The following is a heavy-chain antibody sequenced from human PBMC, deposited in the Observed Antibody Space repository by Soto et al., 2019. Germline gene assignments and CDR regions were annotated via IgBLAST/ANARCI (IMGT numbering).Heavy chain of an antibody. Sequence: GASVKVSCKASGYTFTGYYMHWVRQAPGQGLEWMGWINPNSGGTNYAQKFQGRVTITRATSTSTAYMELSSLRSEDTAVYYCAISDIVASAIDYYYYMDVWGKGTTVTVSS. CDR3: AISDIVASAIDYYYYMDV. J-gene: IGHJ6*03. D-gene: IGHD5-12*01. CDR2: INPNSGGT. CDR1: GYTFTGYY. V-gene: IGHV1-2*02.